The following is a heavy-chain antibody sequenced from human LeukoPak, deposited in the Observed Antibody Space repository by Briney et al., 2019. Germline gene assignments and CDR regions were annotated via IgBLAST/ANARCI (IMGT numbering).Heavy chain of an antibody. CDR1: GGSISSYY. CDR2: IYYSGST. Sequence: SETLSHTCTVSGGSISSYYWSWIRQPPGKGLEWIGYIYYSGSTNYNPSLKSRVTISVDTSKNQFSLKLSSVTAADTAVYYCARGSRTYYYDSSGYYDYWGQGTLVTVSS. V-gene: IGHV4-59*01. D-gene: IGHD3-22*01. CDR3: ARGSRTYYYDSSGYYDY. J-gene: IGHJ4*02.